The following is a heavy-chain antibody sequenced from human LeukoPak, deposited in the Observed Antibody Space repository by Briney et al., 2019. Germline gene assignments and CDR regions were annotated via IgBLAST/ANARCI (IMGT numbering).Heavy chain of an antibody. CDR1: GDSVSSDSVT. J-gene: IGHJ4*02. D-gene: IGHD4-23*01. CDR3: ARGFCNSGNCYLDY. CDR2: TYYRPRWYN. Sequence: SQTLSLTCAISGDSVSSDSVTWTWIRQSPSRGLEWLGRTYYRPRWYNDYAVSVRSRLTINPDTSKNQFSLQLNSVTPDDTAVYYCARGFCNSGNCYLDYWGQGTLVTVSS. V-gene: IGHV6-1*01.